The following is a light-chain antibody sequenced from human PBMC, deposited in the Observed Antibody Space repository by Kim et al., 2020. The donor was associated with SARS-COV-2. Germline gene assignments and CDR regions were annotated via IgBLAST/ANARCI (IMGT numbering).Light chain of an antibody. Sequence: QMTQSPATLSALVGDRVTITCRASQSIGSWVAWYQQKPGQAPKLLIYDGSTLQSGVPSRFSGSGSGTQFSLTIRSLQPDDFASYYCQQYNTFPWTFGQGTKVDIK. CDR1: QSIGSW. CDR2: DGS. V-gene: IGKV1-5*01. J-gene: IGKJ1*01. CDR3: QQYNTFPWT.